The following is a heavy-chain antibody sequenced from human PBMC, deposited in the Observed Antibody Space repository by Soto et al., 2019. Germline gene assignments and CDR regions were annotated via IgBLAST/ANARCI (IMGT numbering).Heavy chain of an antibody. V-gene: IGHV3-23*01. CDR3: AKDLDVSSYRLPYYFDS. CDR1: GFTFSSYA. CDR2: ISGSGGNT. J-gene: IGHJ4*02. Sequence: GGSMRLSCAASGFTFSSYAMSWVRQSPGKGLEWVSGISGSGGNTYYIDSVKGRFTISRDNSKNTLYVQMNSLRAEDTALYYCAKDLDVSSYRLPYYFDSWGQGAQVTVSS. D-gene: IGHD3-3*01.